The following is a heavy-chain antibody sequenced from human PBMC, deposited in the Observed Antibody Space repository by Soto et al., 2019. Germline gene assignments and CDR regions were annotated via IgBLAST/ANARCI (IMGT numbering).Heavy chain of an antibody. CDR2: IYYSGST. J-gene: IGHJ4*02. V-gene: IGHV4-30-4*01. Sequence: PSETLSLTCTVSGGSISSGDYYWSWIRQPPGKGLEWIGYIYYSGSTYYNPSLKSRVTISVDTSKNQFSLKLSSVTAADTAVYYCAGGEWLAQGHYWGQGTLVTVSS. D-gene: IGHD6-19*01. CDR1: GGSISSGDYY. CDR3: AGGEWLAQGHY.